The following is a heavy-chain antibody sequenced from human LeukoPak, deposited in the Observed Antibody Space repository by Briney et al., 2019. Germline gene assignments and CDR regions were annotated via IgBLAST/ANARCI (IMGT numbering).Heavy chain of an antibody. J-gene: IGHJ4*02. CDR2: ITSSSSDI. CDR3: ATNLAGYDH. V-gene: IGHV3-21*01. CDR1: GFTFSIYS. Sequence: GGSLRLSCATSGFTFSIYSMNWVRQAPGKGLEWVSSITSSSSDIYYADSVKGRFTISRDNAKNSLYLQMNSLRAEDTASYYCATNLAGYDHWGQGTLVTVSS. D-gene: IGHD3-9*01.